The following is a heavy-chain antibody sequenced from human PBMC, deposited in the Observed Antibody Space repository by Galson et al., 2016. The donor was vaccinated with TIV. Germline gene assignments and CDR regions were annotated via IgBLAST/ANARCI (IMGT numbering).Heavy chain of an antibody. Sequence: LSLTCTVSGGSVSSGSYYWSWIRQPPGKGLEYIGYISYSGSTNYNSSLKSRVTISVDTSKNQFSLRLRSVTPADTAVYYCARAVGFYDDNWFDPWGQGTLSPSPQ. V-gene: IGHV4-61*01. CDR3: ARAVGFYDDNWFDP. J-gene: IGHJ5*02. D-gene: IGHD5/OR15-5a*01. CDR2: ISYSGST. CDR1: GGSVSSGSYY.